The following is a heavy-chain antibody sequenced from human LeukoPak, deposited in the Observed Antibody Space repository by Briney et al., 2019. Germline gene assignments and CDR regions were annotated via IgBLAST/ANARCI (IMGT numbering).Heavy chain of an antibody. CDR2: VDPEDGET. D-gene: IGHD5-12*01. J-gene: IGHJ4*02. Sequence: GASVKVSCKVSGYTFTDYYMHWVQQAPGKGLEWMGLVDPEDGETIYAEKFQGRVTITADTSTDTAYMELSSLRSEDTAVHYCAHSGVATIMGGGYYFDYWGQGTLVTVSS. CDR3: AHSGVATIMGGGYYFDY. V-gene: IGHV1-69-2*01. CDR1: GYTFTDYY.